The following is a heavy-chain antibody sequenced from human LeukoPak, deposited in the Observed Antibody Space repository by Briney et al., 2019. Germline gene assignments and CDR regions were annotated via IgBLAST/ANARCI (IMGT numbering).Heavy chain of an antibody. D-gene: IGHD1-26*01. CDR2: INHSGST. Sequence: SETLSLTCAVYGGSFSGYYWSWIRQPPGKGLEWIGEINHSGSTNYNPSLKSRVTMSVDTSKNQFSLKLSSVTAADTAVYYCARDMRRGSRNWFDPWGQGTLVTVSS. CDR1: GGSFSGYY. CDR3: ARDMRRGSRNWFDP. V-gene: IGHV4-34*01. J-gene: IGHJ5*02.